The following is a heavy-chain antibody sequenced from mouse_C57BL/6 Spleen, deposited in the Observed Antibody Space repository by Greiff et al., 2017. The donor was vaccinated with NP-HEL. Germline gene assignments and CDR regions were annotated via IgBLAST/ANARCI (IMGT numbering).Heavy chain of an antibody. V-gene: IGHV2-2*01. CDR1: GFSLTSYG. CDR3: ARKMDY. J-gene: IGHJ4*01. Sequence: QVQLQQSGPGLVQPSQSLSITCTVSGFSLTSYGVHWVRQSPGKGLEWLGVIWSGGSTDYHAAFISRLSISKDNSKSQVFFKMNSLQADDTAIYYCARKMDYWGQGTSVTVSS. CDR2: IWSGGST.